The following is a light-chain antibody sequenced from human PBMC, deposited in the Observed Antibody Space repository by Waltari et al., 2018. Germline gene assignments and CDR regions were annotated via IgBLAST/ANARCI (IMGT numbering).Light chain of an antibody. Sequence: QSALSQPASASGSPGQSTTIPCTGTSSNVGSYNLVSWYQHHPGKAPKLLISDVNKRPSGVSNRFSGSKSGNTASLTISGLQAEDEADYYCYSYAGSSTWVFGGGTNLAVL. V-gene: IGLV2-23*02. CDR1: SSNVGSYNL. J-gene: IGLJ3*02. CDR3: YSYAGSSTWV. CDR2: DVN.